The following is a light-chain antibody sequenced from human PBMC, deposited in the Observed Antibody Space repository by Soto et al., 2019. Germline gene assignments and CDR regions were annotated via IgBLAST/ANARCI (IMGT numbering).Light chain of an antibody. V-gene: IGKV1-39*01. Sequence: DIQMTQSPSSLSASLGDRVTITCRASENIRHYLNWYQQKPGKAPTLLIYAASTLQSGVPSRFSGSDSGADFTLTISSLQPEDFASYYCQQTYTMPCTFGQGTKLEIK. CDR2: AAS. CDR3: QQTYTMPCT. CDR1: ENIRHY. J-gene: IGKJ2*02.